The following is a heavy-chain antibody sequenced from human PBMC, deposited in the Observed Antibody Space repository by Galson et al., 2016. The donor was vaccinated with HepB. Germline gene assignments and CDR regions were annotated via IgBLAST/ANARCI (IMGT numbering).Heavy chain of an antibody. D-gene: IGHD1-20*01. CDR2: IYWNDDK. CDR1: GFSLPTSGVG. Sequence: PALVKPTQTLTLTCTFSGFSLPTSGVGVGWIRQPPGKALEWLALIYWNDDKRNSPSLKSRLTILKDTSKNQVVLTMTNLDPVDTATYYCAHLVNWNPLSYFDYWGPGILVTVSS. V-gene: IGHV2-5*01. CDR3: AHLVNWNPLSYFDY. J-gene: IGHJ4*02.